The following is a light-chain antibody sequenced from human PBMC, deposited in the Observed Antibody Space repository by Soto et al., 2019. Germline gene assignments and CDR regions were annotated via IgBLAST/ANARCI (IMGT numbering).Light chain of an antibody. Sequence: DSHVTQSPSSPSAYVGDRITITCRANQSIRSSLNWYQQKKGKAPKVLIYAASSLQSGVPSRFSGIGSGTDFTLSISSLQPEDFATYYCQQSYSGPLTFGGGTKVDIK. J-gene: IGKJ4*01. CDR1: QSIRSS. CDR3: QQSYSGPLT. V-gene: IGKV1-39*01. CDR2: AAS.